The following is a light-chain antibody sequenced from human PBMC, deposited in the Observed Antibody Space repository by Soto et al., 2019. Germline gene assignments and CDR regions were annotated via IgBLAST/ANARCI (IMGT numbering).Light chain of an antibody. J-gene: IGKJ1*01. Sequence: IVMTQSPATLSVSPGERATLSCRASQSISSNLAWYQHKAGQAPRLLLYGASTRATGIPARFSGSGSGTEFTLTINSLQSEDFAVYFCQQYNDWPRTFGQGTKVEIK. CDR3: QQYNDWPRT. CDR2: GAS. V-gene: IGKV3-15*01. CDR1: QSISSN.